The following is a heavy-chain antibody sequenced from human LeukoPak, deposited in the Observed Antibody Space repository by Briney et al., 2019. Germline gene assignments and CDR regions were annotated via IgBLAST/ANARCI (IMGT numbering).Heavy chain of an antibody. Sequence: ASVKVSCKASGYTFTGYYMHWVRQAPGQGLEWMGWINPNSGGTNYAQKFQGRVTMTRDTSISTAYMELSRLRSDDTAVYYCATDKSTYDSWGFWGQGTLVTVSS. J-gene: IGHJ4*02. CDR3: ATDKSTYDSWGF. D-gene: IGHD3-22*01. V-gene: IGHV1-2*02. CDR2: INPNSGGT. CDR1: GYTFTGYY.